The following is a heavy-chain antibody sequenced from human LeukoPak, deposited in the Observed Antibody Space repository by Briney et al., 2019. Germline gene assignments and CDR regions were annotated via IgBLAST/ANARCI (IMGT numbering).Heavy chain of an antibody. D-gene: IGHD6-13*01. CDR3: ARGRRGASSSWGDSY. J-gene: IGHJ4*02. V-gene: IGHV4-34*01. CDR1: GGSFRGYY. Sequence: SETLSLTYAVYGGSFRGYYWSWIRHPPGEGLEWIGDIIHSGSTHYHPSLKSRVTISVDTSKNQFSLKLSSVPAAAPAVYYCARGRRGASSSWGDSYWGQGTLVTVST. CDR2: IIHSGST.